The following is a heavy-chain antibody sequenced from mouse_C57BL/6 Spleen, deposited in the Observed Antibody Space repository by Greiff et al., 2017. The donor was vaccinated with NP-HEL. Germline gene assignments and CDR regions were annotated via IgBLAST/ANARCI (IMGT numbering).Heavy chain of an antibody. J-gene: IGHJ3*01. Sequence: VQLQQSGPELVKPGASVKIPCKASGYTFPDYNMDWVKQSHGKSLELIGDINPNNGGTIYNQNFKGKATLTVDKSSSTAYMERRSLTYEDAADYYCARSADGYPFAYWGQGTLVTVSA. CDR2: INPNNGGT. CDR1: GYTFPDYN. D-gene: IGHD2-3*01. CDR3: ARSADGYPFAY. V-gene: IGHV1-18*01.